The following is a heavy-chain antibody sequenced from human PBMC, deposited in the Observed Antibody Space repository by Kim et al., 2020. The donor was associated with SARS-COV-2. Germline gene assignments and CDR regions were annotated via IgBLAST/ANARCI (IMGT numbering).Heavy chain of an antibody. D-gene: IGHD3-10*01. CDR1: GFTFSSYG. CDR2: IWYDGSNK. J-gene: IGHJ4*02. Sequence: GGSLRLSCAASGFTFSSYGMHWVRQAPGKGLEWVAVIWYDGSNKYYADSVKGRFTISRDNSKNTLYLQMNSLRAEDTAVYYCARGAYGSGLAGVDYFDYWGQGTLVTVSS. V-gene: IGHV3-33*01. CDR3: ARGAYGSGLAGVDYFDY.